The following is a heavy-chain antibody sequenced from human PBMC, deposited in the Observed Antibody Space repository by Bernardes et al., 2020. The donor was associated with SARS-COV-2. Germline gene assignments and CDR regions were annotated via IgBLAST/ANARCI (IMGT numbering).Heavy chain of an antibody. CDR1: GFTFSSYA. J-gene: IGHJ4*02. D-gene: IGHD3-3*01. CDR3: AKELSLARAYYDFWSGGPLDY. V-gene: IGHV3-23*01. Sequence: GGSLRLSCAASGFTFSSYAMSWVRQAPGKGLEWVSAISGSGGSTYYADSVKGRFTISRDNSKNTLYLQMNSLRAEDTAVYYCAKELSLARAYYDFWSGGPLDYWGQGTLVTVSS. CDR2: ISGSGGST.